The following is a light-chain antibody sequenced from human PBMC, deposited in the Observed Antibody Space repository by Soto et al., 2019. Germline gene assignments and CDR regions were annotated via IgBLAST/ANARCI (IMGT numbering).Light chain of an antibody. J-gene: IGKJ1*01. CDR2: GAS. Sequence: EIVLTQSPGTLSLSPGERATLSCRASQSVSSSYLAWYQQKPGQAPRLLIYGASSRATGSPDRFSGSGSGTDFTLTISRLEPEDFAVYYCEQDGSSPGTFGQGTKVEIK. CDR1: QSVSSSY. V-gene: IGKV3-20*01. CDR3: EQDGSSPGT.